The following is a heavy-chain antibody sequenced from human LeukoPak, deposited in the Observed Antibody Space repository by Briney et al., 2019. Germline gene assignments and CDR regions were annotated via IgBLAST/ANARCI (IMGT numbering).Heavy chain of an antibody. CDR1: GFTFSSYA. V-gene: IGHV3-30-3*01. CDR3: ARELRYFDWFFDY. D-gene: IGHD3-9*01. Sequence: GRSLRLSCAASGFTFSSYAMHWVRQAAGKGLEWVAVISYDGSNKYYADSVKGRFTISRDNSKNTLYLQMNSLRAEDTAVYYCARELRYFDWFFDYWGQGTLVTVSS. J-gene: IGHJ4*02. CDR2: ISYDGSNK.